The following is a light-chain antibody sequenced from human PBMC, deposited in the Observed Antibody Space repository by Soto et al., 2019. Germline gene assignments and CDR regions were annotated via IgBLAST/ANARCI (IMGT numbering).Light chain of an antibody. V-gene: IGKV4-1*01. CDR1: QSVLYSSNNKNY. Sequence: DIVMTQSPDSLAVSLSERATINCKSSQSVLYSSNNKNYLAWYRQKPGQPPKLLIYWASIRESGVPDRISGSGSGTDFTLTISSLQAEDVAVYYCQQYYSTPPYTFGQGTKLEIK. J-gene: IGKJ2*01. CDR3: QQYYSTPPYT. CDR2: WAS.